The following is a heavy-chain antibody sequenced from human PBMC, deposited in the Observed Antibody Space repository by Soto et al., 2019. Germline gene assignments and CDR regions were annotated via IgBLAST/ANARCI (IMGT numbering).Heavy chain of an antibody. J-gene: IGHJ4*02. CDR3: GRGGSWAKVDS. V-gene: IGHV1-69*13. CDR2: IIPVFGPA. Sequence: SVKVSCKASGVTLKNSALSWVRQAPGQGLEWMGGIIPVFGPALYAQKFQGRITITADESTNTAFLDVSSLRSEDTAVYYCGRGGSWAKVDSWGPGTLVTVSS. D-gene: IGHD6-13*01. CDR1: GVTLKNSA.